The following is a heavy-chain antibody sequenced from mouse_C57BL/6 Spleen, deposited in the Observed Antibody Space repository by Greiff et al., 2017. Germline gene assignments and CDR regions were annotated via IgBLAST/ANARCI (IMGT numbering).Heavy chain of an antibody. CDR2: ISYDGSN. CDR1: GYSITSGYY. CDR3: AREERGGFAY. Sequence: DVKLQESGPGLVKPSQSLSLTCSVTGYSITSGYYWNWIRQFPGNKLEWMGYISYDGSNNYNPSLKNRISITRDTSKNQFFLKLNSVTTEDTATYYCAREERGGFAYWGQGTLVTVSA. V-gene: IGHV3-6*01. J-gene: IGHJ3*01.